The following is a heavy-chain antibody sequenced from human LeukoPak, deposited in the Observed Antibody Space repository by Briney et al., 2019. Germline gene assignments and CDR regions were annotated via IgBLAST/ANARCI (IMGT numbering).Heavy chain of an antibody. V-gene: IGHV3-11*01. Sequence: GGSLRLSCAASGFTFSDHNMNWVRQAPGKGLEWVSHITDSGNTINYADSVKGRFTISRDNAKNTLYLQMNSLRAEDTAVYYCARSIASTVGGVSVWGGETTLTVSS. CDR2: ITDSGNTI. J-gene: IGHJ6*04. D-gene: IGHD2-8*01. CDR3: ARSIASTVGGVSV. CDR1: GFTFSDHN.